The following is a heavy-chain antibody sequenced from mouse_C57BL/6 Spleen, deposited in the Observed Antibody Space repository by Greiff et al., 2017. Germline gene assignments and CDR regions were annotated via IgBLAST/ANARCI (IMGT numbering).Heavy chain of an antibody. D-gene: IGHD2-1*01. V-gene: IGHV1-85*01. Sequence: VKLQESGPELVKPGASVKLSCKASGYTFTSYDINWVKQRPGQGLEWIGWIYPRDGSTKYNEKFKGKATLTVDTSSSTAYMELHSLTSEDAAVYFCARSRYGNHWYFDVWGTGTTVTVSS. J-gene: IGHJ1*03. CDR1: GYTFTSYD. CDR2: IYPRDGST. CDR3: ARSRYGNHWYFDV.